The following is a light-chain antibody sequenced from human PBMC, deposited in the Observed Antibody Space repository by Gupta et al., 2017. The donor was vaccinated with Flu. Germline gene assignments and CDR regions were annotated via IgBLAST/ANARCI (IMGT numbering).Light chain of an antibody. CDR2: RTS. CDR1: VTLFHDSNQEHS. V-gene: IGKV4-1*01. CDR3: QQYRENPNT. J-gene: IGKJ4*01. Sequence: DIILTQSPDFLTVSVGERASIKCKSTVTLFHDSNQEHSVAWYQQRPGHPPRLLISRTSSRAPGVPERFAGSGSGTDFPLSIADFRAEDAAIYFCQQYRENPNTFGGGTKVEIK.